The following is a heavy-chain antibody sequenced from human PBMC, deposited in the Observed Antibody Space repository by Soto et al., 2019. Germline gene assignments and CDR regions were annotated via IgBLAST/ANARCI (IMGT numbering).Heavy chain of an antibody. CDR3: ARDLPPLDY. Sequence: QVQLVQSGAEVKKPGASVKVSCKASGYTFTSYYITWVRQAPGQGLEWMGWISAYNSNTNYAQKLQARVTMTTDTSTSTASMELRSLTSDDTAVYYCARDLPPLDYWGQGTLVTVSS. CDR1: GYTFTSYY. CDR2: ISAYNSNT. V-gene: IGHV1-18*01. J-gene: IGHJ4*02.